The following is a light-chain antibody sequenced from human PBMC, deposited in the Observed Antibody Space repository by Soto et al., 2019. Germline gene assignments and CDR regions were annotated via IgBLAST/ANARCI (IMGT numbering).Light chain of an antibody. J-gene: IGLJ1*01. CDR3: SSYSRSINSL. Sequence: QSALTQPPSASGSPGQSVTISCTGTNNDIGGYTYVSWYQQLPGKAPKLMIYEVNKRPSGIPDRFSGSKSGNTASLTVSGLNPVDEAESFCSSYSRSINSLFGTGTKLTVL. CDR2: EVN. V-gene: IGLV2-8*01. CDR1: NNDIGGYTY.